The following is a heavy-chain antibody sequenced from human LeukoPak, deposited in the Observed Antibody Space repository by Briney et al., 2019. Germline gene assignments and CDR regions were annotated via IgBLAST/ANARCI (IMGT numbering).Heavy chain of an antibody. J-gene: IGHJ4*02. D-gene: IGHD2-8*01. CDR3: AKDPSPFGSGVHGY. V-gene: IGHV3-9*01. Sequence: GGSLRLSCAASGFTFDDYAMHWVRQAPGKGLEWVSGISWNSGSIGYADSVKGRFTISRDNAKNSLYLQMNSLRAEDTALYYCAKDPSPFGSGVHGYWGQGTLVTVSS. CDR1: GFTFDDYA. CDR2: ISWNSGSI.